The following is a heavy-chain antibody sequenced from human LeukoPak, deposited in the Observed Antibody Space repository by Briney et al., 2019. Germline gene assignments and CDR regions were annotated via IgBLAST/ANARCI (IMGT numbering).Heavy chain of an antibody. J-gene: IGHJ6*03. V-gene: IGHV3-66*01. CDR2: IYSGGGT. CDR1: GFSVSNND. Sequence: SGGSLRLSCAASGFSVSNNDMSWVRQAPGKGVEWVSVIYSGGGTYYADSVKGRFTISRDNSKNTLYLRMNSLRAEDTAVYYCARGLPPNYYYYMDVWGKGTTVTISS. CDR3: ARGLPPNYYYYMDV.